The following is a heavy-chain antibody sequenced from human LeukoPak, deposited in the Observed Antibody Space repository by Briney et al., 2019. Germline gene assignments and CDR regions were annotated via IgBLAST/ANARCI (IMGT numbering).Heavy chain of an antibody. V-gene: IGHV3-15*07. J-gene: IGHJ5*02. CDR3: TTDPFMWWGLPHP. D-gene: IGHD1-26*01. CDR2: ILSKTSGGTT. CDR1: GFSFSNAW. Sequence: PGGSLRLSCAASGFSFSNAWMNWVRQAPGKGLEWVGRILSKTSGGTTDYAAPVKGRFTISRDDSKNTLYLQMNSLKTEDTAVYYCTTDPFMWWGLPHPWGQGTLVTVSS.